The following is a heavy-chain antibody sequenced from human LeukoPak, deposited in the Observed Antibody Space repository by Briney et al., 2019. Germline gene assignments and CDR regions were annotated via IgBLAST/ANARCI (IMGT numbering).Heavy chain of an antibody. Sequence: SETLSLTCAVYGGSFSGYYWSWIRQPPGKGLEWIGEINHSGSTNYNPSLKSRVTISVDTSKNQFSLKLSSVTAADTAVYYCARRWYDFWSGYPTASDYYYYGMDVWGQGTTVTVSS. J-gene: IGHJ6*02. D-gene: IGHD3-3*01. V-gene: IGHV4-34*01. CDR2: INHSGST. CDR1: GGSFSGYY. CDR3: ARRWYDFWSGYPTASDYYYYGMDV.